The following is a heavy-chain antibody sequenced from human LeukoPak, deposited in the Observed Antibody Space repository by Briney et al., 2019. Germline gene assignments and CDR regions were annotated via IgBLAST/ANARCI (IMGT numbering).Heavy chain of an antibody. V-gene: IGHV1-2*02. D-gene: IGHD2-21*02. CDR3: ARARWSTVVVTASYYFDY. CDR1: GYTFTGYY. Sequence: ASVKVSCKASGYTFTGYYMHWVRQAPGQGLEWMGWIKPNSGGTNYAQKFQGRVTMTRDTSISTAYMELSRLRSDDTAVYYCARARWSTVVVTASYYFDYWGQGTLVTVSS. J-gene: IGHJ4*02. CDR2: IKPNSGGT.